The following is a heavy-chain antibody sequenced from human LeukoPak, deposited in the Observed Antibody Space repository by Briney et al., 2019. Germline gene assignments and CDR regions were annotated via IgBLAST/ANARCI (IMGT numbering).Heavy chain of an antibody. J-gene: IGHJ4*02. V-gene: IGHV4-38-2*02. Sequence: SGPTLVKPSETLSLTCTVSGYSISNGYYWDWIRQPPGRGLEWIGNIYRSGSTSYNPSLESRVTISVDTSKNQFSLKVNSVTAADTAVYYCARRHSSGWFYYWGQGTLVTVSS. D-gene: IGHD6-19*01. CDR1: GYSISNGYY. CDR2: IYRSGST. CDR3: ARRHSSGWFYY.